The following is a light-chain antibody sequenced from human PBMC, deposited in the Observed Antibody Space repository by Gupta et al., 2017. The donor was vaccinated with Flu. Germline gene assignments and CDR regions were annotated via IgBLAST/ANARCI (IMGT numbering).Light chain of an antibody. CDR1: SSNIGNNY. CDR3: GTWDSSLSDVV. J-gene: IGLJ2*01. CDR2: DNN. Sequence: KVTISRSGSSSNIGNNYVSWYQQLPGTAPKLLIYDNNKRPSGIPDRFSGSKSGTSATLGITGLQTGDEADYYWGTWDSSLSDVVFGGGTKLTVL. V-gene: IGLV1-51*01.